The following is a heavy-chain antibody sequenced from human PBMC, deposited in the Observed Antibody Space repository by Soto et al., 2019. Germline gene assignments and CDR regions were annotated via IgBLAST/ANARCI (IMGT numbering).Heavy chain of an antibody. Sequence: QVQLVQSGAEVKKPGSSVKVSCKASGGTFSSYAISWMRQAPGQGLEWMGGIIPIFGTANYAQKFQGRVTITADESTSTAYMELSSLRSEDTAVYYCARDGSDSSGYYCIAPPTSWGQGTLVTVSS. CDR3: ARDGSDSSGYYCIAPPTS. CDR2: IIPIFGTA. D-gene: IGHD3-22*01. J-gene: IGHJ4*02. V-gene: IGHV1-69*12. CDR1: GGTFSSYA.